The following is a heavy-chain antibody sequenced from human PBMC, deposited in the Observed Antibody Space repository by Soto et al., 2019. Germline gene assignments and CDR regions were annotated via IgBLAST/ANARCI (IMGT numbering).Heavy chain of an antibody. CDR2: ISAYNGNT. V-gene: IGHV1-18*01. D-gene: IGHD6-19*01. CDR3: ARDVSGYSSGCPDY. Sequence: ASVKVSCKASGYTFTSYGISWVRQAPGQGLEWMGWISAYNGNTNYAQKLQGRVTMTTDTSTSTAYMELRSLRSDDTAVYYCARDVSGYSSGCPDYWGQGTLVTVSS. CDR1: GYTFTSYG. J-gene: IGHJ4*02.